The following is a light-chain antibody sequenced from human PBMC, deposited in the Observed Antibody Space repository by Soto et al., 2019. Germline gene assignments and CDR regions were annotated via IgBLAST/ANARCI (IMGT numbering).Light chain of an antibody. CDR3: LQASNFPRT. CDR2: GAS. CDR1: QSVSSSY. J-gene: IGKJ1*01. Sequence: EIVLTQSPGTLSLSPGERATLSCRASQSVSSSYLAWYQQKPGQAPRLLIYGASSRATGIPDRFSGSGSGTDFTLTISRLEPEDFATYYCLQASNFPRTFGPGTKVDI. V-gene: IGKV3-20*01.